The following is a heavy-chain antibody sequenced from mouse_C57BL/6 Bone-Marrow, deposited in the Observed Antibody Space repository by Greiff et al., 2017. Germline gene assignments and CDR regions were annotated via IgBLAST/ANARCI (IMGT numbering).Heavy chain of an antibody. CDR3: TGGLRRFAY. J-gene: IGHJ3*01. Sequence: VQLQQSGAELVRPGASVKLSCKASGYTFTDYEMHWVKQTPVHGLEWIGAIDPDTGGTAYNQKFKGKAILTADKSSSTAYMELRSLTSEDSAVYYGTGGLRRFAYWGQGTLVTVSA. D-gene: IGHD2-4*01. CDR1: GYTFTDYE. V-gene: IGHV1-15*01. CDR2: IDPDTGGT.